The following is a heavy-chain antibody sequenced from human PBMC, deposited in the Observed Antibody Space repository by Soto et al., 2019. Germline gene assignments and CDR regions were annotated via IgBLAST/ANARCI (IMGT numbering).Heavy chain of an antibody. CDR1: GYTFSSHD. D-gene: IGHD1-7*01. J-gene: IGHJ4*02. CDR3: ARDSSSWNYLV. V-gene: IGHV1-8*01. CDR2: VNPNSGNT. Sequence: ASVKVSCKAPGYTFSSHDINWVRQAPEQGLEWMGWVNPNSGNTGYAQKFQGRVTMTRDFFTNTAYMELSSVTAADTAVYYCARDSSSWNYLVWGQGTLVTASS.